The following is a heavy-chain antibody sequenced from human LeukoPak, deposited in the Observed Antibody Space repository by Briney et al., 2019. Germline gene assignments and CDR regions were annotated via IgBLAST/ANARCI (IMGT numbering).Heavy chain of an antibody. CDR3: AGDYSGYDSRLYYCYYLDI. V-gene: IGHV3-74*01. Sequence: GGSLRLSCVASGFTFSNYCMHWVRQAPGKGLVWVSRINSDGSSTSYADSEKGRFTISRDNAKNTLYLQMNSLRAEDTAVYYCAGDYSGYDSRLYYCYYLDIWGKGTTVTVSS. D-gene: IGHD5-12*01. J-gene: IGHJ6*03. CDR2: INSDGSST. CDR1: GFTFSNYC.